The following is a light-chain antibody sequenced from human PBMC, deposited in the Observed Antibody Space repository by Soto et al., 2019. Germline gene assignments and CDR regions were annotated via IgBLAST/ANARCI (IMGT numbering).Light chain of an antibody. J-gene: IGKJ4*01. V-gene: IGKV3D-15*01. CDR2: GAS. Sequence: EIVMTKYPDTLSVSPGERATLSCRASQSVRSNLAWYQQKPGQAPRLLIYGASSRATGIPDRFSGSGSGTDFTLTISSLQSADFAVYYCQHFNNLLPLTFGGGGNVDNK. CDR1: QSVRSN. CDR3: QHFNNLLPLT.